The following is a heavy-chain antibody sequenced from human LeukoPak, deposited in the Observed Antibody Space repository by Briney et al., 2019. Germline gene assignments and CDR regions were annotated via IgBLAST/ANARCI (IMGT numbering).Heavy chain of an antibody. Sequence: SETLSLTCTVSGASISPYYWSWIRQPPGKGLKWIGYRYQSGSTSYNPSLRSRVTISLDTSKNQFSLNLTSVTAADTAVYYCARGFTLLDYWGQGTLVIVSS. J-gene: IGHJ4*02. V-gene: IGHV4-59*08. CDR2: RYQSGST. CDR3: ARGFTLLDY. D-gene: IGHD1-26*01. CDR1: GASISPYY.